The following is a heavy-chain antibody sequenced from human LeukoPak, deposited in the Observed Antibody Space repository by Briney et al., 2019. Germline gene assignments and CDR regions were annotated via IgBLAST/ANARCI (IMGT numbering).Heavy chain of an antibody. J-gene: IGHJ4*02. D-gene: IGHD6-13*01. CDR3: AREGYSGSWYERGHFDY. V-gene: IGHV1-8*01. Sequence: ASVKVSCKASGYTFTSYDINWVRQATGQGLEWMGWMNPNSGNTGYAQKFQGRVTMTRNTSISTAYMELSSLRSEDTAVYYCAREGYSGSWYERGHFDYWGQGTLVTVSS. CDR2: MNPNSGNT. CDR1: GYTFTSYD.